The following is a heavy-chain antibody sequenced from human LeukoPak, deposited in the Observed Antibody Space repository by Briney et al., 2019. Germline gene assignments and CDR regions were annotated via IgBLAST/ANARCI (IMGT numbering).Heavy chain of an antibody. V-gene: IGHV3-43*02. D-gene: IGHD1-26*01. Sequence: GGSLRLSCAASGFTFDDYAMHWVRQGPGKSLEWVSLINGNGDIAYYGDSVRGRFTVSRDNAENSLYLQMNSLTTEDTALYYCAKARWEPNFDYWGQGTLVTVSS. CDR1: GFTFDDYA. J-gene: IGHJ4*02. CDR2: INGNGDIA. CDR3: AKARWEPNFDY.